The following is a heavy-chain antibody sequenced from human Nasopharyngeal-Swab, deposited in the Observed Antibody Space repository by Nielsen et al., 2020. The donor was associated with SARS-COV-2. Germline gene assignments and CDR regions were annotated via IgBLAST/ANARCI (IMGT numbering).Heavy chain of an antibody. V-gene: IGHV3-7*01. J-gene: IGHJ4*02. D-gene: IGHD3-22*01. CDR3: AREAHYYDSSSLDY. Sequence: GESLKISCAASGFTFSSYWMNWVRQAPGKGLEWVANIKQDGSEKPYVDSVRGRFTISRDNAKNSVYLQMNSLRAEDTAVYYCAREAHYYDSSSLDYWGQGTLVTVSS. CDR2: IKQDGSEK. CDR1: GFTFSSYW.